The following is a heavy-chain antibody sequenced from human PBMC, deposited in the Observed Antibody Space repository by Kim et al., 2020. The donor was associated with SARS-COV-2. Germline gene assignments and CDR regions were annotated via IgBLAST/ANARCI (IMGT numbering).Heavy chain of an antibody. CDR1: GDSVTRSY. D-gene: IGHD3-9*01. CDR2: IYYTGSI. J-gene: IGHJ4*02. CDR3: ARVFTDYDTLTGYYEPTYYFDY. Sequence: SETLSLTCTVSGDSVTRSYWSWIRQPPGKGLEWIGYIYYTGSIDYNPSLRGRVTISVDTSKNQFSLRLSPVTAADTAVYYCARVFTDYDTLTGYYEPTYYFDYWGQGTLVTASS. V-gene: IGHV4-59*02.